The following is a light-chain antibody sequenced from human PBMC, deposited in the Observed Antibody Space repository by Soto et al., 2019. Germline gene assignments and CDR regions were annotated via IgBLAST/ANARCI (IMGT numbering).Light chain of an antibody. CDR2: AAS. V-gene: IGKV1-16*02. Sequence: DIQMTQSPSSLSASVGDRVTITCRASQAISNFLAWFQQKPGKAPKSLISAASSLQSGVPSKFSGSGSGTDFTLTINSLQPDDSATYYCQQYMRYPVTFGRGTRLEIK. CDR1: QAISNF. CDR3: QQYMRYPVT. J-gene: IGKJ5*01.